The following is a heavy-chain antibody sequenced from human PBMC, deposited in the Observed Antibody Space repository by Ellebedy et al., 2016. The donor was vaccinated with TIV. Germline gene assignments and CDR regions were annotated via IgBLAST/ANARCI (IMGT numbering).Heavy chain of an antibody. D-gene: IGHD3-10*01. V-gene: IGHV4-4*07. CDR2: IYNSDTT. J-gene: IGHJ4*02. CDR3: ARLGEARGYYIDY. CDR1: GGSISSTY. Sequence: MPSETLSLTCSVSGGSISSTYWTWIRQPAGKGLEWIGRIYNSDTTTYNPSLKSRVTMSVDTAKKQFSLKLRSVTAADTAVYYCARLGEARGYYIDYWGQGTLVTVSS.